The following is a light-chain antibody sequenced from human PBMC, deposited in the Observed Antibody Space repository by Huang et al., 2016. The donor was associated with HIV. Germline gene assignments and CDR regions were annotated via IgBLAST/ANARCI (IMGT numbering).Light chain of an antibody. CDR2: GAS. CDR3: LQDHNYPRT. CDR1: QGSTDD. J-gene: IGKJ1*01. Sequence: AIQMTQSPSSLSASVGDRVTITCRASQGSTDDLAWYQQKPGKAPKRLISGASTLRSGVPSRFSGSGSGTDFTLTISSLQPEDYATYYCLQDHNYPRTFGQGTKVEI. V-gene: IGKV1-6*01.